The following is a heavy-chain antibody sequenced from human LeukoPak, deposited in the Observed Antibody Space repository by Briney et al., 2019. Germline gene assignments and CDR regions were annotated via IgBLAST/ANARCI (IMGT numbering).Heavy chain of an antibody. J-gene: IGHJ3*01. CDR3: ARTKKWLAFDD. D-gene: IGHD6-19*01. V-gene: IGHV4-38-2*02. Sequence: SETLSLTCTVSGYSISSGYYWGWIRPPPGKGLEWIGSIYHSGSTYYNPSLKSRVTISVDTSKNQFSLKLSSVTAADTAVYFCARTKKWLAFDDWGQGTMVTVSS. CDR2: IYHSGST. CDR1: GYSISSGYY.